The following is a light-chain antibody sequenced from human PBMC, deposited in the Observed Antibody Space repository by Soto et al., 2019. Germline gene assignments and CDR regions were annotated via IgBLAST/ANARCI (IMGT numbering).Light chain of an antibody. Sequence: DLQMTQSPSSLSASVGDRVTITCRASQSITGYLNWYQQKPGKAPKPLIYAASSLQSGVPSRFSGSGSGTDFTLTISSLQPEDFATYYCQQSYSIPYTFGQGTKLEIK. CDR1: QSITGY. CDR3: QQSYSIPYT. J-gene: IGKJ2*01. CDR2: AAS. V-gene: IGKV1-39*01.